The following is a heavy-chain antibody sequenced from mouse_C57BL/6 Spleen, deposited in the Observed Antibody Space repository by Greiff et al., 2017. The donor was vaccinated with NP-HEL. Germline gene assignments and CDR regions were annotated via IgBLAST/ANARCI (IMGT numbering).Heavy chain of an antibody. D-gene: IGHD3-3*01. J-gene: IGHJ1*03. Sequence: EVQLQQSGTVLARPGASVKMSCKTSGYTFTSYWMHWVKQRPGQGLEWIGAIYPGNSDTSYNQKFKGKAKMTAVTSASTAYMELSSLTNEDSAVYYCTRREGWDPSGYFDVWGTGTTVTVSS. CDR3: TRREGWDPSGYFDV. CDR2: IYPGNSDT. CDR1: GYTFTSYW. V-gene: IGHV1-5*01.